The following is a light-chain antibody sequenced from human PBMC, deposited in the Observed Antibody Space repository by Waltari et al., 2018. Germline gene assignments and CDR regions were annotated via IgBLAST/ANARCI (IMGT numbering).Light chain of an antibody. Sequence: DIQMTQSPSTLSASVGDRVIITCRASQSISSWLAWYQQKPGKAPKLLIYKACTLESGVPARFGGSGSGTEFTLTITSLQPDDFATYYCQQYNSHSPLTPLTFGGGTKVEIK. V-gene: IGKV1-5*03. CDR3: QQYNSHSPLTPLT. CDR2: KAC. CDR1: QSISSW. J-gene: IGKJ4*01.